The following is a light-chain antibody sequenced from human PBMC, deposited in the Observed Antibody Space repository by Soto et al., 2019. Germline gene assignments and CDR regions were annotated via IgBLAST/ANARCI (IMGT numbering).Light chain of an antibody. CDR2: GNS. CDR1: SSNIGAGYD. CDR3: QSYDNSLSGSYV. J-gene: IGLJ1*01. V-gene: IGLV1-40*01. Sequence: QLVLTQPPSVSGAPGQRVTISCTGSSSNIGAGYDVHWYQQLPGTAPKLLIYGNSNRPSGVPDRFSGSKSGTSASLAITGLQAEDEADYYCQSYDNSLSGSYVFGSGTKLTVL.